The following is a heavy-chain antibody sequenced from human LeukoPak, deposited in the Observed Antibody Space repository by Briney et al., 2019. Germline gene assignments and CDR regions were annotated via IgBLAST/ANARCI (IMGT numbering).Heavy chain of an antibody. CDR3: AREGLPAAGDC. CDR2: IKGDGSDK. J-gene: IGHJ4*02. V-gene: IGHV3-7*01. D-gene: IGHD2-2*01. Sequence: GGSLRLSCAASGFIFSNYWMRWVRQAPGKGLEWVANIKGDGSDKNYGDSVKGRFTISRDNAKNSMYLEMNSLRGDDTAVYYCAREGLPAAGDCWGQGTLVTVSS. CDR1: GFIFSNYW.